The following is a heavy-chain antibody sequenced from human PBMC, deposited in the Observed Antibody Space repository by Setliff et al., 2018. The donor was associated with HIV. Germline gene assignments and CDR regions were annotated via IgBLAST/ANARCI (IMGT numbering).Heavy chain of an antibody. CDR2: INHGGSA. D-gene: IGHD1-7*01. J-gene: IGHJ4*02. Sequence: SETLSLTCAVYNGSFSAYYWAWIRQPPGKGLEWIGEINHGGSATYNPSLTGRVGISVDTSKNQFSLRLTSVTAADTAVYYCARKGNWNYPYDYWGQGTLVTVSS. V-gene: IGHV4-34*01. CDR3: ARKGNWNYPYDY. CDR1: NGSFSAYY.